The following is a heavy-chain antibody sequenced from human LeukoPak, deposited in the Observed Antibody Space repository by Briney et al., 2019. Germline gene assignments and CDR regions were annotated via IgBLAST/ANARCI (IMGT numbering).Heavy chain of an antibody. V-gene: IGHV5-51*01. CDR2: IYPGDSDT. CDR3: ARLGTVVVPAAIPHAFDI. J-gene: IGHJ3*02. CDR1: GYSFTSYW. Sequence: GESLKISCKGSGYSFTSYWIGWVRQMPGKGLEWMGIIYPGDSDTRYSPSFQGQVTISADKSISTAYLQWSSLKASDTAMYYCARLGTVVVPAAIPHAFDIWGQGTMVTVSS. D-gene: IGHD2-2*02.